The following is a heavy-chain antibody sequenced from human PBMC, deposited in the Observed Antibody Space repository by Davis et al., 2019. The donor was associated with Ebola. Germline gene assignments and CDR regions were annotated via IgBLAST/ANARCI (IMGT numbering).Heavy chain of an antibody. V-gene: IGHV1-69*13. CDR2: ITPIFGEP. Sequence: SVKVSCKASGYTFTGDYMHWVRQAPGQGLEWMGGITPIFGEPNYAQKFQGRVTITADESTSTAYMELNSLTSEDTAVYYCARAETVVTRRGFSYWGQGTLVTVSS. CDR3: ARAETVVTRRGFSY. CDR1: GYTFTGDY. D-gene: IGHD4-23*01. J-gene: IGHJ4*02.